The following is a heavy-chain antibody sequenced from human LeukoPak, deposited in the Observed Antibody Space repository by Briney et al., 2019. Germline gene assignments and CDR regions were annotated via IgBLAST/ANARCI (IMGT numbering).Heavy chain of an antibody. CDR1: GFTLRSYS. D-gene: IGHD3-22*01. Sequence: GGSLRLSCAASGFTLRSYSMNWVRQAPGKGLQWVSYISASAFTTYYADSVKGRFTISRDTDKNSLYLEMNSLRDEDTAVYYCAREYSYDGSGYLWGQGTLVTVSS. CDR3: AREYSYDGSGYL. J-gene: IGHJ4*02. CDR2: ISASAFTT. V-gene: IGHV3-48*02.